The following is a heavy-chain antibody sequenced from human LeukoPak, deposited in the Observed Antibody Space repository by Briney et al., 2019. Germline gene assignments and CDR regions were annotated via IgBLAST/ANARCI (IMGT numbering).Heavy chain of an antibody. CDR3: ARHKITIFGVVDDAFDI. Sequence: GESLKISCKGSGYSFTSYWIGWVRQMPGKGLEWMGIIYPGDSDTRYSPSFQGQVTISADKSISTAYLQWSSLKASDTAMYYCARHKITIFGVVDDAFDIWGQGTMVTVSS. J-gene: IGHJ3*02. D-gene: IGHD3-3*01. CDR2: IYPGDSDT. CDR1: GYSFTSYW. V-gene: IGHV5-51*01.